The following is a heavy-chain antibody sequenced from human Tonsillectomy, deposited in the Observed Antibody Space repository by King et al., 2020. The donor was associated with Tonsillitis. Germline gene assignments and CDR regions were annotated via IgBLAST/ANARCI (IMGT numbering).Heavy chain of an antibody. J-gene: IGHJ4*02. CDR2: ISSDGSRK. CDR1: GFTIKNYA. V-gene: IGHV3-30*04. Sequence: VQLVESGGGVVKPGRSLRLSCIDSGFTIKNYAMHWVRQAPGKGLEWVGVISSDGSRKNYADPVKGRFTISRDNSKNTLYLQMNSLRAEETAVYYCAGDQRKYQLLLDYWGQGTLVTVSS. CDR3: AGDQRKYQLLLDY. D-gene: IGHD2-2*01.